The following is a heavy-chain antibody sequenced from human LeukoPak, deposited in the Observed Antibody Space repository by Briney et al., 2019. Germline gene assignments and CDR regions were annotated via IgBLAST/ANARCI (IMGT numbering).Heavy chain of an antibody. V-gene: IGHV3-21*01. D-gene: IGHD6-6*01. J-gene: IGHJ5*02. CDR1: GFTFNSYS. CDR3: ARDRIAARPGWFDP. Sequence: PGGSLRLSCAASGFTFNSYSMNWVRQAPGKGLEWVSSISSSSGYIYYADSVKGRFTISRDNAKNSLYLQMNSLRAEDTAVYYCARDRIAARPGWFDPWGQGTLVTVSS. CDR2: ISSSSGYI.